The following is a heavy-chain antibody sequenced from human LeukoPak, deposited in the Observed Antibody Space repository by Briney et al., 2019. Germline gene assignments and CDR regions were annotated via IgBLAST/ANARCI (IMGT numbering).Heavy chain of an antibody. J-gene: IGHJ6*02. CDR1: GFTFSSYW. CDR3: ASFSNVGSGSGEYHYGIDV. V-gene: IGHV3-7*01. CDR2: INQDGSEK. Sequence: GGSLRLSCAASGFTFSSYWMSWVRQAPGKGLEWVANINQDGSEKYYVDSVKGRFTISRDNAKNSLYLQMNSLRAEDTAVYYCASFSNVGSGSGEYHYGIDVWGQGTTVTVPS. D-gene: IGHD3-10*01.